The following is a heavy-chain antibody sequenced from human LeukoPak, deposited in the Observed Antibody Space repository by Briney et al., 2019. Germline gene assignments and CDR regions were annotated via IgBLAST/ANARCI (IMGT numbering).Heavy chain of an antibody. J-gene: IGHJ4*02. D-gene: IGHD1-26*01. CDR3: AKDPRVIVGATTHFDY. Sequence: PGGSLRLSCAASGFIFSSYGMHWVRQAPDKGLEWVAYIGHGGNNQNYADSVKGRFTISRDNSKNTLYLQMNSLRAEDTAVYYCAKDPRVIVGATTHFDYWGQGTLVTVSS. CDR2: IGHGGNNQ. V-gene: IGHV3-30*02. CDR1: GFIFSSYG.